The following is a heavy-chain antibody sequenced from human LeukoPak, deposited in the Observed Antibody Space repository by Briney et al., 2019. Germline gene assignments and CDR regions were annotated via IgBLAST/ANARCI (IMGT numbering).Heavy chain of an antibody. CDR2: IYHSGST. V-gene: IGHV4-30-2*01. J-gene: IGHJ4*02. CDR1: GGSISSGGYS. D-gene: IGHD3-22*01. Sequence: SETLSLTCAVSGGSISSGGYSWSWIRQPPGKGLEWIGYIYHSGSTYYNPSLKSRVTISVDRSKNQFSLRLSSVTAADTAVYYCARQYGDSSGYDYWGQGTLVTVSS. CDR3: ARQYGDSSGYDY.